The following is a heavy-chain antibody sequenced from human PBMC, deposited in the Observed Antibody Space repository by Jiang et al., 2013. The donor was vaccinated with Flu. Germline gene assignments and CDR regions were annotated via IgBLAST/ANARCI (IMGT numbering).Heavy chain of an antibody. CDR3: ATAHPKIGGTGSGKLFWGMDV. CDR1: GGTFSSYA. J-gene: IGHJ6*02. Sequence: GAEVKKPGSSVKVSCKASGGTFSSYAISWVRQAPGQGLEWMGGIIPIFGTANYAQKFQGRVTITADKSTSTAYMELSSLRSEDTAVYYCATAHPKIGGTGSGKLFWGMDVWGQGTTVTVSS. D-gene: IGHD3-10*01. V-gene: IGHV1-69*06. CDR2: IIPIFGTA.